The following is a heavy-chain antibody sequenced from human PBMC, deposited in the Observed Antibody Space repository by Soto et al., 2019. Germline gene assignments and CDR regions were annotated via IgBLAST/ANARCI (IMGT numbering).Heavy chain of an antibody. Sequence: PGGSLRLSCAASGFTFSSYSMNWVRQAPGKGLEWVSSISSSSSYIYYADSVKGRFTISRDNAKNSLYLQMNSLRAEATAVYYCAKDDDSKVVISYYYYFMDGWGKGTTGTVS. CDR1: GFTFSSYS. CDR3: AKDDDSKVVISYYYYFMDG. CDR2: ISSSSSYI. D-gene: IGHD3-22*01. J-gene: IGHJ6*03. V-gene: IGHV3-21*01.